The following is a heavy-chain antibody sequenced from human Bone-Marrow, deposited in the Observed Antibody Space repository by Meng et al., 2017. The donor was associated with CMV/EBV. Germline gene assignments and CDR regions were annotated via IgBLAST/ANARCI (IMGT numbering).Heavy chain of an antibody. Sequence: GGSLRLSCAASGFTFSSYWMSWVRQAPGKGLEWVANIKQDGSEKYYVDSVKGRFTISRDNAKNSLYLQMNSLRAEDTAVYYCAREYYYCSSTGCPYWYFDLWGRGTLVTVSS. V-gene: IGHV3-7*01. D-gene: IGHD2-2*01. CDR2: IKQDGSEK. CDR1: GFTFSSYW. CDR3: AREYYYCSSTGCPYWYFDL. J-gene: IGHJ2*01.